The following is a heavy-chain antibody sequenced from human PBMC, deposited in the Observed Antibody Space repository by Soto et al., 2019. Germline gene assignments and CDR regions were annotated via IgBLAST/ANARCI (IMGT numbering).Heavy chain of an antibody. CDR3: AHRRYITMVRGVIPFDY. Sequence: QITLKESGPTLVKPTQTLTLTCTFSGFSLSTSGVGVGWIRQPPGKALEWLALIYWDDDKRYSPSLKSRLTNTKDTSKNQVVLTMTNMDPVDTATYYCAHRRYITMVRGVIPFDYWGQGTLVTVSS. J-gene: IGHJ4*02. CDR2: IYWDDDK. V-gene: IGHV2-5*02. D-gene: IGHD3-10*01. CDR1: GFSLSTSGVG.